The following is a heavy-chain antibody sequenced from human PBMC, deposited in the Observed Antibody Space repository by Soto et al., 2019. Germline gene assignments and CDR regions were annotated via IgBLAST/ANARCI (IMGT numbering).Heavy chain of an antibody. V-gene: IGHV3-23*01. D-gene: IGHD6-13*01. CDR2: ISGTGSRT. CDR1: GFTFSSYG. J-gene: IGHJ4*02. Sequence: EVQLLESGGTLVQPGGSLRLSCAASGFTFSSYGMSWVRQAPGKGLEWVSSISGTGSRTYYADSVQGRFTFSRDNSKNTLYLQMISLRAEDTAVYYCAKASLAAGVYFDFDYWGQGTLVTVSS. CDR3: AKASLAAGVYFDFDY.